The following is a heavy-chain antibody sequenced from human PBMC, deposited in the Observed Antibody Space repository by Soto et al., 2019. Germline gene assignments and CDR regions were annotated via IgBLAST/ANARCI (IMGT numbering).Heavy chain of an antibody. D-gene: IGHD6-19*01. CDR2: IAHDGDNK. Sequence: QVPLVESGGGVVQPGRSLTLSCAASGVTFSHYAIHWVRQAPGKGLEWVAVIAHDGDNKYYADSVKGRFTVSRYNWKNTVYLQGNSLRPEDTAVYYCAKDVAGPTNWCDSWAQGTLVTVSS. CDR3: AKDVAGPTNWCDS. V-gene: IGHV3-30*18. CDR1: GVTFSHYA. J-gene: IGHJ5*01.